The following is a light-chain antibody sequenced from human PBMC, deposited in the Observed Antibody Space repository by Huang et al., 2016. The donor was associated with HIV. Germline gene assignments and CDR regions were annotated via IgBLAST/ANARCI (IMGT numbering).Light chain of an antibody. CDR1: QSVSSN. CDR2: APS. V-gene: IGKV3-15*01. Sequence: EIVMTQSPATLSVSPGESATLSCRASQSVSSNLAWYPQKPGQAPRLLIYAPSTRATVIPGRFSGSGSGTEFTLTISSLQSEDFALYYCQQFNNWPRTFGQGTKVEIK. J-gene: IGKJ1*01. CDR3: QQFNNWPRT.